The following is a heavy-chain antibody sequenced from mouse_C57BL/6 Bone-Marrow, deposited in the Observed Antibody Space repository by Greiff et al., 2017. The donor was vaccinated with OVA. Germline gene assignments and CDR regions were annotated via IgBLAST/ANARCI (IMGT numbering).Heavy chain of an antibody. V-gene: IGHV6-3*01. D-gene: IGHD2-2*01. CDR2: IRLKSDNYAT. J-gene: IGHJ4*01. CDR3: TGLWLRRRNAMDY. CDR1: GFTFSNYW. Sequence: EVMLVESGGGLVQPGGSMKLSCVASGFTFSNYWMNWVRQSPEKGLEWVAQIRLKSDNYATHYAESVKGRFTISRDDSKSSVYLQMNNLRAEDTGIYYCTGLWLRRRNAMDYWGQGTSVTVSS.